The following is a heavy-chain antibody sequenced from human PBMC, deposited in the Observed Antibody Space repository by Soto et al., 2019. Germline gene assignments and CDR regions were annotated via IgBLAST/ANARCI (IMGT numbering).Heavy chain of an antibody. D-gene: IGHD2-21*02. CDR2: INTVKGNT. Sequence: QVHLVQSGTEVKKPGASVKISCKASGYTFTTYAIHWVRLAPGQGPQWLGWINTVKGNTRYSQNFQGRVTITRDTSADTSFLELTSLTSEDWAVYFCARDPRLVSDFDARTEWAGFDSWGLGTLVIVSS. V-gene: IGHV1-3*04. CDR1: GYTFTTYA. J-gene: IGHJ4*02. CDR3: ARDPRLVSDFDARTEWAGFDS.